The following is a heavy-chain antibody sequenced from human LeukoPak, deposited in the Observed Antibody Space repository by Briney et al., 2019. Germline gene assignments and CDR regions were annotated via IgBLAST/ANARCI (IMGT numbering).Heavy chain of an antibody. CDR3: ARAQYYDFWSGSTKIWFDP. CDR1: GGSISSGGYY. CDR2: IYYSGST. Sequence: SETLSLTCTVSGGSISSGGYYWSWIRQHPGKGLEWIGYIYYSGSTYYNPSLKSRVTISVDTSKNQFSLKLSSVAAADTAVYYCARAQYYDFWSGSTKIWFDPWGQGTLVTVSS. J-gene: IGHJ5*02. D-gene: IGHD3-3*01. V-gene: IGHV4-31*03.